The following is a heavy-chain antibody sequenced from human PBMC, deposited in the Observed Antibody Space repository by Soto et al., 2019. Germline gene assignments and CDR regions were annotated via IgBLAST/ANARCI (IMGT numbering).Heavy chain of an antibody. CDR1: GYTFTGYY. V-gene: IGHV1-69*13. D-gene: IGHD5-18*01. CDR2: IIPIFGTA. CDR3: ARGEVRAMDQTPYYYYGMDV. J-gene: IGHJ6*02. Sequence: GASVKVSCKASGYTFTGYYMHWVRQAPGQGLEWMGGIIPIFGTANYAQKFQGRVTITADESTGTAYMELSSLRSEDTAVYYCARGEVRAMDQTPYYYYGMDVWGQGTTVTVSS.